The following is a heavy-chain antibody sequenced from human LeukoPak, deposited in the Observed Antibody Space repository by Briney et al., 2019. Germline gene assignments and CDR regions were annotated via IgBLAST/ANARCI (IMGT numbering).Heavy chain of an antibody. Sequence: GGSLRLSCAASGFTFSSYGIHWVRQAPGKGLEWVTFIGYDGSNKLYADSVKGRFTISRDNSKNTVYLQMNSLSAEDTAVYYCAKAPSGWYGYWGQGTLVIVSS. CDR3: AKAPSGWYGY. V-gene: IGHV3-30*02. CDR2: IGYDGSNK. D-gene: IGHD6-19*01. J-gene: IGHJ4*02. CDR1: GFTFSSYG.